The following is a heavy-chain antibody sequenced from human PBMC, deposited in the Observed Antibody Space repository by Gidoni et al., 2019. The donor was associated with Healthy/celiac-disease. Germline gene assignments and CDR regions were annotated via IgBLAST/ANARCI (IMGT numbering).Heavy chain of an antibody. D-gene: IGHD1-1*01. CDR3: ARALYNWKAWDYSYYYMDV. CDR1: GDSVSSNSAD. Sequence: QVQLQQSGPGLVKPSQTLSLTCAISGDSVSSNSADWNWIRQSPSRGREWLGRTYYRSNWYNDSAVSVKSRITINPYTSKNQFSLQLNSVTPEDTAVYYCARALYNWKAWDYSYYYMDVWSQGTTVTVSS. J-gene: IGHJ6*03. CDR2: TYYRSNWYN. V-gene: IGHV6-1*01.